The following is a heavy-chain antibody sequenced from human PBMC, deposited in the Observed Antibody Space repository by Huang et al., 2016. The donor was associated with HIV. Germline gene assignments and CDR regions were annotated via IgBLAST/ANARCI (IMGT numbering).Heavy chain of an antibody. CDR3: ASQHIGAAATWF. CDR1: GDFISSTNYY. Sequence: QLQLQESGPGQVKPSETLSLTCTVSGDFISSTNYYWGWIRQSPGKGLEWVGSVYQIGGTNSNPSLKSRVTLSVDTSRNQFSLRLTSVTAADTAVYYCASQHIGAAATWFWGRGTQVAVSS. D-gene: IGHD6-13*01. V-gene: IGHV4-39*01. CDR2: VYQIGGT. J-gene: IGHJ4*02.